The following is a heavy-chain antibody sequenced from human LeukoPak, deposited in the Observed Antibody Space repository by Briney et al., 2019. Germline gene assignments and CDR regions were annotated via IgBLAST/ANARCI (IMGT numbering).Heavy chain of an antibody. J-gene: IGHJ3*02. Sequence: SETLSLTCTVYGGSFSGYYWSWIRQPPGKGLEWIGEINHSGSTNYNPSLKSRVTISVDTSKNQFSLKLSSMTAADTAVYYCAGGRTHAFDIWGQGTMVTVSS. V-gene: IGHV4-34*01. CDR2: INHSGST. CDR3: AGGRTHAFDI. CDR1: GGSFSGYY.